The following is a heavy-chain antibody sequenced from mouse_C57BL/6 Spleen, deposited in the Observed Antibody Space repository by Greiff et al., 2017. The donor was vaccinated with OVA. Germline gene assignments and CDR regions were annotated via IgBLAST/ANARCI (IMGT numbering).Heavy chain of an antibody. D-gene: IGHD2-5*01. CDR2: INPYNGGT. CDR3: ASDSNYEIDY. CDR1: GYTFTDYY. V-gene: IGHV1-19*01. Sequence: VQLQQSGPVLVKPGASVKMSCKASGYTFTDYYMNWVKQSHGKSLEWIGVINPYNGGTSYNQKFKGKATLTVDKSSSTAYMELNSLTSEDSAVYYCASDSNYEIDYWGQGTTLTVSS. J-gene: IGHJ2*01.